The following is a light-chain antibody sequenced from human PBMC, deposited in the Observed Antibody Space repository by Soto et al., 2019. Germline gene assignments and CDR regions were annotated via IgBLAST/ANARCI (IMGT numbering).Light chain of an antibody. CDR1: SSDVGSYNL. J-gene: IGLJ3*02. V-gene: IGLV2-23*01. Sequence: QSVLPQPASVSGSPGQSITISCTGTSSDVGSYNLVSWYQQHPGKAPKLMIYEGSKRPSGVSNRFAGSKSGNTASLTISGLQAEDEADYYCCSYAGSSTWVFGGGTKLTV. CDR2: EGS. CDR3: CSYAGSSTWV.